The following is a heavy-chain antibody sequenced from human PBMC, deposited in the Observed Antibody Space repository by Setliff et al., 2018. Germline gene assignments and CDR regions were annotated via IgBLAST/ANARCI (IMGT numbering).Heavy chain of an antibody. D-gene: IGHD3-3*01. CDR1: GYTFTTYY. Sequence: ASVKVSCKASGYTFTTYYMHWVRQAPGQGLEWMGVINPSDGSTTYAQKFQGRVKVTRDTSTNTVYMQLSSLRSEDTAVYYCARESTAKNFWGEYSDYWGQGTLVTVSS. J-gene: IGHJ4*02. V-gene: IGHV1-46*01. CDR3: ARESTAKNFWGEYSDY. CDR2: INPSDGST.